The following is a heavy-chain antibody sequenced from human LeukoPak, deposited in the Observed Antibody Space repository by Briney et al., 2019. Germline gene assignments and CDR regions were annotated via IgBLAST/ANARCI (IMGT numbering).Heavy chain of an antibody. J-gene: IGHJ6*03. V-gene: IGHV4-34*01. CDR1: GGSFSGYY. CDR3: ARGKAGGYYYYYYMDV. CDR2: INHSGST. Sequence: SETLSLTCAVYGGSFSGYYWSWIRQSPGKGLEWIGEINHSGSTNYNPSLKSRVTISVDTFKNQFSLKLSSVTAADTAVYYCARGKAGGYYYYYYMDVWGKGTTVTVSS. D-gene: IGHD3-10*01.